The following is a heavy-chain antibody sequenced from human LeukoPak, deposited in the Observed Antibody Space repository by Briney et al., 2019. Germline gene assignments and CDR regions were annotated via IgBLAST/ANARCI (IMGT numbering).Heavy chain of an antibody. CDR2: IKQDGSEK. V-gene: IGHV3-7*01. CDR3: ARRSLYYGSGSYSFDY. D-gene: IGHD3-10*01. J-gene: IGHJ4*02. Sequence: GGSLRLSCAASGFTFSSYWMSWVRQAPGKGLEWVANIKQDGSEKYYVDSVKGRFTISRDNAKKSLYLQMNSLRAEDTAVYYCARRSLYYGSGSYSFDYWGQGTLVTVSS. CDR1: GFTFSSYW.